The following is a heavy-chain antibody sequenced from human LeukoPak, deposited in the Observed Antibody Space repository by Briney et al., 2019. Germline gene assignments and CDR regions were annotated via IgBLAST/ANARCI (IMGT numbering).Heavy chain of an antibody. CDR3: ARARYCSSTSCYPSRINWFDP. D-gene: IGHD2-2*01. Sequence: PSETLSLTCTVSGGSISSSSYYWGWIRQPPGKGLEWIGSIYYSGSTYYNPSLKSRVTISVDTSKNQFSLKLSSVTAADTAVYYCARARYCSSTSCYPSRINWFDPWGQGTLVTVSS. CDR1: GGSISSSSYY. CDR2: IYYSGST. V-gene: IGHV4-39*01. J-gene: IGHJ5*02.